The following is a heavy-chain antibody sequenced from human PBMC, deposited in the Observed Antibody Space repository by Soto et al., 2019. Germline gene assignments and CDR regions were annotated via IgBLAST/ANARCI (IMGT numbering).Heavy chain of an antibody. V-gene: IGHV3-33*01. CDR2: IWYDGSNK. CDR3: ARGSPPDY. J-gene: IGHJ4*02. CDR1: GFTFSSYG. Sequence: QVQLVESGGGVVQPGRSLRLSCAASGFTFSSYGMHWVRQAPGKGLEWVTVIWYDGSNKNYADSVKGRFTISRDNSKNMVSLQMNSLRVEDTAVYYCARGSPPDYWGQGTLVTVSA.